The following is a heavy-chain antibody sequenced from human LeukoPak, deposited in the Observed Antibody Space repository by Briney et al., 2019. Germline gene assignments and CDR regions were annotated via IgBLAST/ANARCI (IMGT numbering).Heavy chain of an antibody. V-gene: IGHV3-23*01. CDR1: GFTFSSYA. CDR3: AKNRPQLLWFGELLLFDY. D-gene: IGHD3-10*01. J-gene: IGHJ4*02. Sequence: GGSLRLSCAASGFTFSSYAMSWVRQAPGKGLEWVSAIRRSGGSTYYADSVKGRFTISRDNSKNTLYLQMNSLRAEDTAVYYCAKNRPQLLWFGELLLFDYWGQGTLVTVSS. CDR2: IRRSGGST.